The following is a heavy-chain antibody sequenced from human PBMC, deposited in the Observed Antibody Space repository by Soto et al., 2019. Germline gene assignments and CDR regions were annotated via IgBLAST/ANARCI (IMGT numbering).Heavy chain of an antibody. CDR1: GGSFSGHY. Sequence: QVQLQQWGAGRLKPSETLSLTCAVYGGSFSGHYWSWIRQPPGKGLEWIGEINHSGSTNYNPSLKSRITISVDTSKNQFSLKLSSVTAADTAVYYCARLAHRAPFDYWGQGTLVTVSS. V-gene: IGHV4-34*01. J-gene: IGHJ4*02. CDR3: ARLAHRAPFDY. CDR2: INHSGST.